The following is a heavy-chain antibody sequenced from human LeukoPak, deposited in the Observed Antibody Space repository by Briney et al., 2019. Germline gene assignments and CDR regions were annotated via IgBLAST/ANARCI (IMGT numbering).Heavy chain of an antibody. CDR1: GGSFSGYY. V-gene: IGHV4-34*01. CDR3: ARVGGYSYGSFDY. J-gene: IGHJ4*02. D-gene: IGHD5-18*01. CDR2: INHSGST. Sequence: SETLSLTCAVYGGSFSGYYWSWIRQPPGKGLEWIGEINHSGSTNYNPSLKSRVTISVDTSKSQFSLKLSSVTAADTAVYYCARVGGYSYGSFDYWGQGTLVTVSS.